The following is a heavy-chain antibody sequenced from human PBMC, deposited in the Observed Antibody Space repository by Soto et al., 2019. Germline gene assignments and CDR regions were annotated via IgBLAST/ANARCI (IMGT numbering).Heavy chain of an antibody. CDR2: TYPGDSDT. J-gene: IGHJ5*02. Sequence: LGESLKISCKGSGYSFTTYWIGWVRQMPGKGLEWMGMTYPGDSDTRYGPSFQGQVTISADKSITTAYLQWSSLKASDTAMYYCARLMITGTTLNWFDPWGQGTLVTVSS. V-gene: IGHV5-51*01. CDR1: GYSFTTYW. D-gene: IGHD1-7*01. CDR3: ARLMITGTTLNWFDP.